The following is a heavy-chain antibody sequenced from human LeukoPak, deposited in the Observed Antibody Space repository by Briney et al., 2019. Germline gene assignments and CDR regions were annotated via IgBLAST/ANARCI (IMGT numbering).Heavy chain of an antibody. J-gene: IGHJ4*02. V-gene: IGHV3-21*01. CDR2: INGGSSYK. CDR1: GFTFSSYS. CDR3: ARGNLASRGDY. Sequence: GGSLRLSCAASGFTFSSYSMNWVRQAPGKGLEWVSSINGGSSYKYYANSVKGRFTISRDNAKNSPYLQMNSLRAEDTAVYYCARGNLASRGDYWGQGTLVTVSS. D-gene: IGHD6-6*01.